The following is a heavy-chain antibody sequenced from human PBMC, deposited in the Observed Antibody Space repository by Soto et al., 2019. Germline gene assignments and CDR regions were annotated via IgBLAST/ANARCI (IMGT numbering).Heavy chain of an antibody. V-gene: IGHV3-7*03. D-gene: IGHD6-19*01. CDR1: GFTFSSYW. CDR3: ARPRTLRAVAGTWIDY. CDR2: IKQDGSEK. J-gene: IGHJ4*02. Sequence: PGGSLRLSCAASGFTFSSYWMSWVRQAPGKGLEWVANIKQDGSEKYYVDSVKGRFTISRDNAKNSLYLQMNSLRAEDTAVYYCARPRTLRAVAGTWIDYWGQGTLVTVSS.